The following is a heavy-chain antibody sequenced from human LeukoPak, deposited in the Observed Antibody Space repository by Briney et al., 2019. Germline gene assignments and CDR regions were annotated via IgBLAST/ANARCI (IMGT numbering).Heavy chain of an antibody. V-gene: IGHV4-39*01. D-gene: IGHD1-26*01. CDR1: GGSISSGDYY. CDR3: ARHEVSVGAFDI. Sequence: SQTLSLTCTVSGGSISSGDYYWGWIRQPPGKGLEWIGSIYYSGSTYYNPSLKSRVTISVDTSKNQFSLKLSSVTAADTAVYYCARHEVSVGAFDIWGQGTMVTVSS. J-gene: IGHJ3*02. CDR2: IYYSGST.